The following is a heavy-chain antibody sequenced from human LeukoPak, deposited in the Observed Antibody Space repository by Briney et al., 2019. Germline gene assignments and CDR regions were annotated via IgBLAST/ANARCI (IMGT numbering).Heavy chain of an antibody. CDR3: AKHETGYSSIDY. Sequence: GGSLRLSCAASGFTFSSFAMSWVRQAPGQGLDWVSTLSGTGAYTYYGHSVRGRFTISRDNSKSTLYLEMSSLRAEDTALYFCAKHETGYSSIDYWGQGTLVTVSS. CDR2: LSGTGAYT. J-gene: IGHJ4*02. CDR1: GFTFSSFA. V-gene: IGHV3-23*01. D-gene: IGHD5-18*01.